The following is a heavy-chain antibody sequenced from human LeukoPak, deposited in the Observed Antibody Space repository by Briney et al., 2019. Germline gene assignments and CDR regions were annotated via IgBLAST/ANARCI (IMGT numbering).Heavy chain of an antibody. J-gene: IGHJ4*02. CDR3: AKDRSAYYYDSSGPMDC. CDR1: GFTFSSYG. CDR2: IWYDGSNK. V-gene: IGHV3-33*06. D-gene: IGHD3-22*01. Sequence: GGYLRLSCAASGFTFSSYGMHWVRQAPGKGLEWVAVIWYDGSNKYYADSVKGRFTISRDNSKNTLYLQMNSLRAEDTAVYYCAKDRSAYYYDSSGPMDCWGQGTLVTVSS.